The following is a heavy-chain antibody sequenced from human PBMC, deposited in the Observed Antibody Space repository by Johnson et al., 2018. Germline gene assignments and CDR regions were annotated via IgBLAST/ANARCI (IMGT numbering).Heavy chain of an antibody. J-gene: IGHJ4*02. D-gene: IGHD3-9*01. Sequence: VQLVQSGGGLVKPGGSLRLSCAASGFTFSSYSMNWVRQAPGKGLEWVSSISSSSSYIYYADSVKGRFTISRDNAKNSLDLQMNSLRAEDTAVSYCARGAGYFGWPYVAYWGQGTLGPVSS. CDR3: ARGAGYFGWPYVAY. CDR1: GFTFSSYS. CDR2: ISSSSSYI. V-gene: IGHV3-21*01.